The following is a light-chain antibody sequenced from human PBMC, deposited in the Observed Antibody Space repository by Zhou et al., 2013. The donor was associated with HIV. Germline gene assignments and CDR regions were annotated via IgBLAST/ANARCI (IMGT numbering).Light chain of an antibody. Sequence: DIQMTQSPSSVSASVGDSVTITCRASQGITTWLAWYQQKPGKAPRLLIYGGSSVQSGVPSRFSGSGSGTEFTLSISSLQPEDFATYYCLQHNSYSWTFGQGTKVEIK. CDR1: QGITTW. CDR3: LQHNSYSWT. CDR2: GGS. J-gene: IGKJ1*01. V-gene: IGKV1-12*01.